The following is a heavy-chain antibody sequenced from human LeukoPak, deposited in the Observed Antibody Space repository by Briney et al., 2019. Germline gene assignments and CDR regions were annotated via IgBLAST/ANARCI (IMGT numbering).Heavy chain of an antibody. CDR1: GFTFNSYS. Sequence: GGSLRLSCSASGFTFNSYSINWVRQAPGKGLEWVSVIYSGGSTYYADSVKGRFTISRDNSKNTLYLQMNSLRAEDTAVYYCRAGFDYWGQGTLVTVSS. J-gene: IGHJ4*02. CDR2: IYSGGST. V-gene: IGHV3-53*01. CDR3: RAGFDY.